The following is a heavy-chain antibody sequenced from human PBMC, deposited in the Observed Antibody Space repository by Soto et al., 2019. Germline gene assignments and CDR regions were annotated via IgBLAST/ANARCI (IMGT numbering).Heavy chain of an antibody. CDR1: GYTFTNYG. CDR2: ISAYNGNT. J-gene: IGHJ4*02. Sequence: GASVKVSCKASGYTFTNYGISWVRQAPGQGLEWMGWISAYNGNTNYAQKLQGRVTMATDTSTSTAYMELRSLRSDDTAVYYCARDYYYDSSGYTPSPDYWGQGTLVTASS. D-gene: IGHD3-22*01. CDR3: ARDYYYDSSGYTPSPDY. V-gene: IGHV1-18*04.